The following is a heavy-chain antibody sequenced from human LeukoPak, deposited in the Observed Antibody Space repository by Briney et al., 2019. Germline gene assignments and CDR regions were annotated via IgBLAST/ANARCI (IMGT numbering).Heavy chain of an antibody. CDR3: ASYFGGWHFQH. CDR2: VSPSGST. Sequence: PSETLSLTCAVSGYSITNGYYWGWIRQSPGKGLEWLGSVSPSGSTDSNPSLKSRPTISLDTSKNQISPMLSSVTAADTAVYYCASYFGGWHFQHWGQGTLVTVSS. CDR1: GYSITNGYY. V-gene: IGHV4-38-2*01. J-gene: IGHJ1*01. D-gene: IGHD3-10*01.